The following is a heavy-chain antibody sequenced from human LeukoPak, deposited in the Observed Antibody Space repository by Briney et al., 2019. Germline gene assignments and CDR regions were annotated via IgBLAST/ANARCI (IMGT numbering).Heavy chain of an antibody. J-gene: IGHJ6*02. CDR2: IIPILCIA. D-gene: IGHD3-3*01. V-gene: IGHV1-69*02. CDR3: ASEYEFYGMDV. Sequence: SVKVSCKASGGTFSSYTISWVRQAPGQGLEWMGRIIPILCIANYAQKFQGRVTITADKSTSTAYMELSSLRSEDTAVYYCASEYEFYGMDVWGQGTTVTVSS. CDR1: GGTFSSYT.